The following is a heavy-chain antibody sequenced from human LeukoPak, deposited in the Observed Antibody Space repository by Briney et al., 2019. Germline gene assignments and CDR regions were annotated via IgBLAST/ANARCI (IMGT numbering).Heavy chain of an antibody. D-gene: IGHD6-19*01. CDR3: AAFGSSGWWAFNYFDY. CDR2: IVVGSGNT. CDR1: GFTFTSSA. J-gene: IGHJ4*02. V-gene: IGHV1-58*01. Sequence: TSVKVSCKASGFTFTSSAVQWVRQARGQRLEWIGWIVVGSGNTNYAQKFQERVTITRDMSTSTAYMELSSLRSEDTAVCYCAAFGSSGWWAFNYFDYWGQGTLVTVSS.